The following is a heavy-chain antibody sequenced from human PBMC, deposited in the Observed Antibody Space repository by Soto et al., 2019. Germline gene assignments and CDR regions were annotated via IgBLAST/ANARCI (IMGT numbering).Heavy chain of an antibody. J-gene: IGHJ5*02. D-gene: IGHD2-2*01. Sequence: GSLRLSCAASGFTVSSNYMSWVRQAPGKGLEWVSVIYSGGSTYYADSVKGRFTISRDNSKNTLYLQMNSLRAEDTAVYYCARDGTRPLSLGGSINTKKNWFDPWGQGTLVTVSS. V-gene: IGHV3-53*01. CDR1: GFTVSSNY. CDR2: IYSGGST. CDR3: ARDGTRPLSLGGSINTKKNWFDP.